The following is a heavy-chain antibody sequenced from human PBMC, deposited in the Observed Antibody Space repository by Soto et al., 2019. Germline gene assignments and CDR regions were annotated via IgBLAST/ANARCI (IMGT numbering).Heavy chain of an antibody. D-gene: IGHD6-19*01. CDR2: IRSKAYGGTT. CDR1: GFTFGDYA. J-gene: IGHJ4*02. Sequence: EVQLVESGGGLVQPGRSLRLSCTASGFTFGDYAMSWFRQAPGKGLEWVGFIRSKAYGGTTEYAASVKGRLTIPRVDSKSIAYIKMTSVKTENTAVYYFTRGPGGWYKGGGYWGQGTLVTVSS. CDR3: TRGPGGWYKGGGY. V-gene: IGHV3-49*03.